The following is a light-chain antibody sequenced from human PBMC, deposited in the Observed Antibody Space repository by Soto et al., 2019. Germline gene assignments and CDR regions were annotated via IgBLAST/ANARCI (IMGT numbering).Light chain of an antibody. Sequence: DIQMTQSPSTLSASLGDRVTITFRASPSISSRLALYQHKPGKAPKLLIYKASSLESGVPSRFSGSGSGTEFTLTISSLQPDDFATYYCQQYNSSPYTFGQGTKLEIK. J-gene: IGKJ2*01. CDR1: PSISSR. CDR3: QQYNSSPYT. V-gene: IGKV1-5*03. CDR2: KAS.